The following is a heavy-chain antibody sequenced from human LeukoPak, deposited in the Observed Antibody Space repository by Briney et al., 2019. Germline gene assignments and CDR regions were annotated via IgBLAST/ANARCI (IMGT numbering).Heavy chain of an antibody. Sequence: SETLSLTCTVSGGSISSYYWSWIRQPPGKGLEWIGYIYYSGSTNYNPSLKSRVTISVDTSKNQFSLKLSSVTAADTAVYYCARQGYCSSTSCYTSGYYYYGMDVWGQGTTVTVSS. CDR3: ARQGYCSSTSCYTSGYYYYGMDV. D-gene: IGHD2-2*02. J-gene: IGHJ6*02. CDR2: IYYSGST. CDR1: GGSISSYY. V-gene: IGHV4-59*08.